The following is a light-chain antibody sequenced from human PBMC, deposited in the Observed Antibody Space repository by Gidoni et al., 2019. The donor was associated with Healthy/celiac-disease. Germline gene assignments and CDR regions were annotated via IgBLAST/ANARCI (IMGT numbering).Light chain of an antibody. CDR2: GAS. Sequence: ELVLTQSPGTLSLSPGERATLSCRASQSVSSSYLAWYQQKPGQAPRLLIYGASSRATGIPDRFSGSGSGTDFTRTISRLEPEDFAVYYCQQYGSSPPTFGQGTKVEIK. V-gene: IGKV3-20*01. CDR3: QQYGSSPPT. J-gene: IGKJ1*01. CDR1: QSVSSSY.